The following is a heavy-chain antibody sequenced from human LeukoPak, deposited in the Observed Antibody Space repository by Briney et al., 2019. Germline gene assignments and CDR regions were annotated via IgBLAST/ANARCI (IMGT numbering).Heavy chain of an antibody. CDR2: ISAYKGNT. D-gene: IGHD2-15*01. Sequence: ASVKVSCKASGYTFTSYGISWVRQAPGQGLEWMGWISAYKGNTNYAQKLQGRVTITTDTYTSTAYMELRSLSSDDTAVYYCARGGSGAVLGIWGQGTMVTVSS. V-gene: IGHV1-18*01. J-gene: IGHJ3*02. CDR3: ARGGSGAVLGI. CDR1: GYTFTSYG.